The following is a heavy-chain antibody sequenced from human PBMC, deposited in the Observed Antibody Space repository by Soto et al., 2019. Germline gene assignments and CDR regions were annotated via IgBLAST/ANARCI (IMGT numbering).Heavy chain of an antibody. CDR1: GFTFSTYG. CDR2: IWYDGSNK. J-gene: IGHJ4*02. Sequence: QVQLVESGGGVVQPGRSLRLSCAASGFTFSTYGMHWVRQAPGKGLEWVAVIWYDGSNKYYADSVEGRFTISRDDSRNTLYLQMNSLRAEDTAVYYCARDLKASRGLGFDYWGQGILVTVSS. V-gene: IGHV3-33*01. D-gene: IGHD6-19*01. CDR3: ARDLKASRGLGFDY.